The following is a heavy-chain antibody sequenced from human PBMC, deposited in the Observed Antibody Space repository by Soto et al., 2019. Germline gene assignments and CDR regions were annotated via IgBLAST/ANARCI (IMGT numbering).Heavy chain of an antibody. J-gene: IGHJ4*02. V-gene: IGHV3-23*01. CDR3: AKDRWCSSSSVSADC. CDR2: IRDSGSFT. CDR1: GFTFSNYA. D-gene: IGHD6-6*01. Sequence: GGSLRLSCAASGFTFSNYAMTWVRQAPGKGLEWVSAIRDSGSFTYYADSVKGRFTISRDNSKNTLYLQMNSLRAEDTAVYYCAKDRWCSSSSVSADCWGQGTLVTVSS.